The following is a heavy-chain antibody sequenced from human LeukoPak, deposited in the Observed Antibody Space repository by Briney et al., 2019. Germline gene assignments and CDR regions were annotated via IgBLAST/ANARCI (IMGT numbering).Heavy chain of an antibody. D-gene: IGHD3-10*01. Sequence: GGSLRLSCATSGFIFSGYDFYWIPQAPGKGLEWLTLISYDGNDNYYAYSVKGRFSISRDNSKSMVFLQMNSLRPEDTAVYFCAVLTTLHIAVRPGDEYMDVWGKGTTVTVSS. CDR2: ISYDGNDN. CDR3: AVLTTLHIAVRPGDEYMDV. V-gene: IGHV3-30*04. J-gene: IGHJ6*03. CDR1: GFIFSGYD.